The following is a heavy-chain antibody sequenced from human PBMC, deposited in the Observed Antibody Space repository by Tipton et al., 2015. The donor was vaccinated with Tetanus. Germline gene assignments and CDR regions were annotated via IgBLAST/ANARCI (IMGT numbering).Heavy chain of an antibody. V-gene: IGHV4-61*08. Sequence: GLVKPSETLSLTCTVSGGSVRGGDHYWSWIRQPPGKGLEWLAYVSSSGASNSDYFLKSRITVSRDTSKNQFSLRPASVTAADTAVYYCARGWSECSSWSCSPFDSWGQGTLVTVSS. CDR3: ARGWSECSSWSCSPFDS. D-gene: IGHD2-2*01. J-gene: IGHJ4*02. CDR1: GGSVRGGDHY. CDR2: VSSSGAS.